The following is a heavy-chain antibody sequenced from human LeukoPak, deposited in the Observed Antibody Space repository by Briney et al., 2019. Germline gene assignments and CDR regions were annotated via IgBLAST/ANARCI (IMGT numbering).Heavy chain of an antibody. V-gene: IGHV1-8*01. CDR3: ARGVTDYYYGSGSYYRSRLSFFAY. J-gene: IGHJ4*02. CDR1: RYTFTSYF. Sequence: VSSVKVSCKGSRYTFTSYFFSRVGQPTGQGLDGMGRMNPNNWNTGFAQKLHRGVTMTRNTSISTAYMELSSLRCEATAVYSCARGVTDYYYGSGSYYRSRLSFFAYWGQGTLVTVSS. CDR2: MNPNNWNT. D-gene: IGHD3-10*01.